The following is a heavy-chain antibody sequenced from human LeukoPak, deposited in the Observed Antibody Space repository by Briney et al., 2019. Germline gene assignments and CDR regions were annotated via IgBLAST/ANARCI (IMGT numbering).Heavy chain of an antibody. CDR3: ARETYILGAQPLDY. V-gene: IGHV3-48*03. J-gene: IGHJ4*02. CDR1: GFTFSSYE. Sequence: GGSLRLSCAASGFTFSSYEMNWVRQAPGKGLEWVSYISSSGSTINFADSVKGRFTISRDNAKNSLFLRMNSLRAEDTAVYYCARETYILGAQPLDYWGQGTLVTVSS. D-gene: IGHD1-26*01. CDR2: ISSSGSTI.